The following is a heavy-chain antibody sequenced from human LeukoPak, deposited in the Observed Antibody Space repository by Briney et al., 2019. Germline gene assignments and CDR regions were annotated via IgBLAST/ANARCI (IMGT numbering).Heavy chain of an antibody. CDR3: ARGSIQLLWFGGRYYFDY. J-gene: IGHJ4*02. Sequence: ASVKVSCKASGYTFTSYGISWVRQAPGQGLEWMGWVSAYNGNTNYAQKLQGRVTMTTDTSTSTAYMELRSLRSDDTAVYYCARGSIQLLWFGGRYYFDYWGQGTLVTVSS. CDR1: GYTFTSYG. D-gene: IGHD3-10*01. V-gene: IGHV1-18*01. CDR2: VSAYNGNT.